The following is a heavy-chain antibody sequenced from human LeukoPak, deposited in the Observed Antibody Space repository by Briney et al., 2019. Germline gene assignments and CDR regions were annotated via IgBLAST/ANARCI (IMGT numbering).Heavy chain of an antibody. V-gene: IGHV3-30*18. CDR3: AKDQELWGYYYMDV. D-gene: IGHD6-13*01. CDR1: GFTFSSYG. J-gene: IGHJ6*03. CDR2: ISYDGSNK. Sequence: PGGSLRLSCAASGFTFSSYGMHWVRQAPGKGLEWVAVISYDGSNKYYADSVKGRFTISRDNSKNTLYLQMNSLRAEDTAVYYCAKDQELWGYYYMDVWGKGTTVTVSS.